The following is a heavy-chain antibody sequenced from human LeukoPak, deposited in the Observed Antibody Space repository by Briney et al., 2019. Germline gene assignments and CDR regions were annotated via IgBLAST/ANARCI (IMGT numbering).Heavy chain of an antibody. CDR1: GGSFSGYY. D-gene: IGHD3-22*01. V-gene: IGHV4-34*01. J-gene: IGHJ4*02. Sequence: PSETLSLTCAVYGGSFSGYYWSWIRQPPGKGLEWIGEINHSGSTNYNPSLKSRVTMSVDTSKNQFSLKLSSVTAADTAVYYCARDRWHYDSSGTEDWGQGTLVTVSS. CDR2: INHSGST. CDR3: ARDRWHYDSSGTED.